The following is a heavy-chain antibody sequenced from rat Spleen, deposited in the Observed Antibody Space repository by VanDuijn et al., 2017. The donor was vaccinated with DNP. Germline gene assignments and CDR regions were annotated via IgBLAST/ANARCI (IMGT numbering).Heavy chain of an antibody. J-gene: IGHJ4*01. V-gene: IGHV5S10*01. CDR3: ARYSRGAMDA. Sequence: EVQLVESGGGLVRPGNSLRLSCAASGFIFSDYAMAWVRQSPKMGLEWVSTIIYDGSSAFYRDSVTGRFTISRDNAKSTLYLQMNSLRSEDTATYYCARYSRGAMDAWGQGTSVTVSS. CDR1: GFIFSDYA. D-gene: IGHD1-11*01. CDR2: IIYDGSSA.